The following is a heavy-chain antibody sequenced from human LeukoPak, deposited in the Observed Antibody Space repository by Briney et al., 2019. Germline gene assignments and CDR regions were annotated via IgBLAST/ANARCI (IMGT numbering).Heavy chain of an antibody. V-gene: IGHV5-51*01. CDR1: GYSFAHYW. CDR2: IYPGDSDT. D-gene: IGHD7-27*01. J-gene: IGHJ4*02. Sequence: GEALQISCKAYGYSFAHYWIGWVRQVPGKGLGWMGIIYPGDSDTTYSPSFQGQVTISADKSISTAYLQWNSLKASDTAMYYCARRSPTGENDCWGQGSLVTVSS. CDR3: ARRSPTGENDC.